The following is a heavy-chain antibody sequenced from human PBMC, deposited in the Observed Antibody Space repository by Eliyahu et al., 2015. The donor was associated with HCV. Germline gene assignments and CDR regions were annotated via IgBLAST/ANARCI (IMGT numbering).Heavy chain of an antibody. CDR3: VKDNTGTKGGWFAP. Sequence: EVQLVESGGGLVLPGTSLRLSCAASGFVFDXYAMHWVRQAPGKGLEWVAGIGWNGAMEGYADSVRGRFIISRDNAKNSLYLQMNSLRPEDTALYHCVKDNTGTKGGWFAPWGQGTLVTVSS. CDR2: IGWNGAME. V-gene: IGHV3-9*01. J-gene: IGHJ5*02. D-gene: IGHD1-1*01. CDR1: GFVFDXYA.